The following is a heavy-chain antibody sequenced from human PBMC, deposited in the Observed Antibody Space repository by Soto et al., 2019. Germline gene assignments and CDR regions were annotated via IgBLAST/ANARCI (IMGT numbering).Heavy chain of an antibody. CDR2: ISGSGGST. J-gene: IGHJ4*02. CDR3: AKEGTRIAAAGRETYYFDY. CDR1: GFTFSSYA. D-gene: IGHD6-13*01. Sequence: GGSLRLSCAASGFTFSSYAMSWVRQAPGKGLEWVSAISGSGGSTYYADSVKGRFTISRVNSKNTLYLQMNSLRAEDTAVYYCAKEGTRIAAAGRETYYFDYWGQGTLVTVSS. V-gene: IGHV3-23*01.